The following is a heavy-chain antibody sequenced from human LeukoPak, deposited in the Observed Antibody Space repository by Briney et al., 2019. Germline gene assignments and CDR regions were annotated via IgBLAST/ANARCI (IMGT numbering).Heavy chain of an antibody. J-gene: IGHJ4*02. D-gene: IGHD6-19*01. CDR3: AGGDRNGWYFDY. CDR2: INWNGGST. Sequence: GGSLRLSCAASGFTFSSYSMNWVRQAPGKGLEWVSGINWNGGSTGYADSVKGRFTISRDNAKNSLYLQMNSLRAEDTALYYCAGGDRNGWYFDYWGQGTLVTVSS. V-gene: IGHV3-20*04. CDR1: GFTFSSYS.